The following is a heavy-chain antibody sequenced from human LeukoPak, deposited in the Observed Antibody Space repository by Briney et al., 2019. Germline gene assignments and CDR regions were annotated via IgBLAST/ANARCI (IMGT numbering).Heavy chain of an antibody. J-gene: IGHJ4*02. CDR1: GYTFTKYG. CDR2: IGTHTGNR. Sequence: GASVKVSCKASGYTFTKYGVSWVRQAPGQGLEWMGWIGTHTGNRNYVKKFQGRVTLTTETSTSTAYMELKSLRSDDTAVYYCTRDDDSGPTYGGISHYWGQGTLVTVAS. CDR3: TRDDDSGPTYGGISHY. D-gene: IGHD4-23*01. V-gene: IGHV1-18*01.